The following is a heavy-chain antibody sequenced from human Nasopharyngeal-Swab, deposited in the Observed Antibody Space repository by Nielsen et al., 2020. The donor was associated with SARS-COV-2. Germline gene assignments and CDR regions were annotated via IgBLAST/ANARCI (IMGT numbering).Heavy chain of an antibody. CDR2: IKQDGSEK. Sequence: GESLKISCAASEFTFSSYWMSWVRQAPGKGLEWVANIKQDGSEKYYVDSVKGRFTISRDNAKNSLYLQMNSLRAEDTAVYYCARRQYGDYYYYYGMDVWGQGTTVTVSS. D-gene: IGHD4-17*01. CDR1: EFTFSSYW. V-gene: IGHV3-7*03. J-gene: IGHJ6*02. CDR3: ARRQYGDYYYYYGMDV.